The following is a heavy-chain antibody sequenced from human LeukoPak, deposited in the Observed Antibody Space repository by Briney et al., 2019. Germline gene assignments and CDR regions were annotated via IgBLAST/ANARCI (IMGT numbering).Heavy chain of an antibody. D-gene: IGHD3-22*01. V-gene: IGHV3-23*01. CDR2: ISGSGGST. Sequence: GGSLRLSCAASGFTFSSYAMSWVRQAPGKGLEWVSAISGSGGSTYYADSVKGRFTISRDNPKNTLYLQMNSLRAEDTAVYYCAKPGRITMIVVVPYWFDPWGQGTLVTVSS. CDR3: AKPGRITMIVVVPYWFDP. J-gene: IGHJ5*02. CDR1: GFTFSSYA.